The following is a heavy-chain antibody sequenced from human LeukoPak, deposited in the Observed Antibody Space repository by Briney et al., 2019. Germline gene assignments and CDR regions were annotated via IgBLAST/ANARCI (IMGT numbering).Heavy chain of an antibody. J-gene: IGHJ5*02. CDR3: ARDHLGFDP. V-gene: IGHV4-4*07. Sequence: TSETLSLTCTVSGGSINSFYWSWIRQPAGKGLELIGRIYSSGSTTYNPSLKSRVTMSVDTSKNQFSLKLSSVTAADTAVYYCARDHLGFDPWGQGTLVTVSS. CDR1: GGSINSFY. CDR2: IYSSGST.